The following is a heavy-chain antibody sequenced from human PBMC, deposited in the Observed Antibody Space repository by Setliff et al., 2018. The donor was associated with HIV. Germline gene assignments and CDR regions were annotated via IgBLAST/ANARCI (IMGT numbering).Heavy chain of an antibody. J-gene: IGHJ4*02. V-gene: IGHV3-7*01. CDR1: GLPFYNYW. D-gene: IGHD6-13*01. CDR3: ATQTGFYNSHWYDY. Sequence: LRLSCVASGLPFYNYWMTWLRRAPGRGLEWVANIKQDGSDMHYIESVKGRFTIFRDNVKNSVFLQMYSLRAEDTGVYYCATQTGFYNSHWYDYWGQGTMVTVSS. CDR2: IKQDGSDM.